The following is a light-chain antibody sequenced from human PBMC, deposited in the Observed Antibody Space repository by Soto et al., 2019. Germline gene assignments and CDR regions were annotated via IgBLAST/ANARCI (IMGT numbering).Light chain of an antibody. CDR2: RND. Sequence: QSALTQPPSTSGTPGQRVTISCSGSNSNIGSNTVNWYQQLPGTAPKVVIYRNDQRPSGVPDRFSGSKSGTSATLAISGLQSEDEADYYCSSWDDSLNVFFGGGTKLTVL. CDR3: SSWDDSLNVF. J-gene: IGLJ2*01. CDR1: NSNIGSNT. V-gene: IGLV1-44*01.